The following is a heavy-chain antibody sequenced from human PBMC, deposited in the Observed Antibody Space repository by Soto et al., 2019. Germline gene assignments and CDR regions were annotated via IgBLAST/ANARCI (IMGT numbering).Heavy chain of an antibody. CDR1: GGSFSPYY. CDR2: INHSGST. J-gene: IGHJ6*02. D-gene: IGHD1-7*01. Sequence: PSETLSLTCAVYGGSFSPYYWSWIRQPPDKGLEWIGEINHSGSTSYNPSLKSRVTMSVDTSKNQISLRLSSVTAADTAVYYCTRGLTGTHYYYGMDVWGHGTTVTVS. CDR3: TRGLTGTHYYYGMDV. V-gene: IGHV4-34*01.